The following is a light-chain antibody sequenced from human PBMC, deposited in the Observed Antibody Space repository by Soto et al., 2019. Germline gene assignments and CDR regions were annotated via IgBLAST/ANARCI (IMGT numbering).Light chain of an antibody. V-gene: IGKV1D-12*01. CDR2: AVS. Sequence: DIQMTQSPSSVSASVGDRVTITCRASEDINNWLAWYQQKPGKAPKLLIYAVSSLQSGVPSRFSGSGSGTDFTLTISSLQPEDFATYYCQQSSGTFGQGTKLEIK. CDR1: EDINNW. J-gene: IGKJ2*01. CDR3: QQSSGT.